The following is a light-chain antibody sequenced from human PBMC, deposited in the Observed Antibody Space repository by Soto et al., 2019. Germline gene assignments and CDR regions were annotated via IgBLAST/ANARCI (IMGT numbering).Light chain of an antibody. CDR3: QHRSNWPPLT. J-gene: IGKJ4*01. Sequence: EIVLTQSPATLSLSPGERATLSCRASQSVRSYLAWYQQKPGQAPRLLIYDAFNSATGIPARFSGSGSGTDFTLTISSLEPEDFAVYYCQHRSNWPPLTFGGGTKVEIK. CDR1: QSVRSY. V-gene: IGKV3-11*01. CDR2: DAF.